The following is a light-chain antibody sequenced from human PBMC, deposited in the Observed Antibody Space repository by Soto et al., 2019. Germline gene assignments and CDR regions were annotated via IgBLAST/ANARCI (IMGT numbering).Light chain of an antibody. Sequence: QSVLTQPPSVSGAPGQRATISCTGGSSNIGAGYDVHWYQHLPGTAPKLLIYGNNNRPSGVPDRFSGSKSGTSASLAITGLQAEDEADYYCQSYDTSLSGVVFVGGTKVTVL. V-gene: IGLV1-40*01. J-gene: IGLJ2*01. CDR2: GNN. CDR3: QSYDTSLSGVV. CDR1: SSNIGAGYD.